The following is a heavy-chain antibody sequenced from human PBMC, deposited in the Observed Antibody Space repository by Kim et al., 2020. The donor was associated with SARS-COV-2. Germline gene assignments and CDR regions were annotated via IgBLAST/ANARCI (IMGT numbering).Heavy chain of an antibody. CDR1: GYTFTSYY. D-gene: IGHD2-21*02. CDR2: INPSGGST. CDR3: ARDRGPVTAHYYYYGMDV. V-gene: IGHV1-46*01. Sequence: ASVKVSCKASGYTFTSYYMHWVRQAPGQGLEWMGIINPSGGSTSYAQKFQGRVTMTRDTSTSTVYMELSSLRSEDTAVYYCARDRGPVTAHYYYYGMDVWGQGTTVTVSS. J-gene: IGHJ6*02.